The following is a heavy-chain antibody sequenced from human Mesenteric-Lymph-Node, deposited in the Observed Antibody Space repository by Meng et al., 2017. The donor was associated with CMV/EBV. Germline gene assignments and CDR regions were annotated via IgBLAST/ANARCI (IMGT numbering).Heavy chain of an antibody. J-gene: IGHJ1*01. CDR1: GYTFTGYY. D-gene: IGHD3-10*01. V-gene: IGHV1-2*02. CDR2: INPDSGGT. CDR3: ARGAYGSGTSLIQH. Sequence: KASGYTFTGYYMHWVRQAPGQGLEWMGWINPDSGGTNYAQKFQGRVTMTRDTSISTAYMELSRLRSDDTAVYYCARGAYGSGTSLIQHWGQGTLVTVSS.